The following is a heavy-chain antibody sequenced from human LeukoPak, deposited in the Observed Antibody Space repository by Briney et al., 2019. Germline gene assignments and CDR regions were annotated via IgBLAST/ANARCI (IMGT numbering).Heavy chain of an antibody. CDR2: IDRSDSYT. J-gene: IGHJ4*02. D-gene: IGHD6-19*01. Sequence: GESLKISCKASGYSFTSYWISWVRQMPGKGLEWMGRIDRSDSYTNYSPSFQGHVTISADKSISTAYLQWSSLKASDTAMYYCARQRVAGKLYDYWGQGTLVTVSS. V-gene: IGHV5-10-1*01. CDR3: ARQRVAGKLYDY. CDR1: GYSFTSYW.